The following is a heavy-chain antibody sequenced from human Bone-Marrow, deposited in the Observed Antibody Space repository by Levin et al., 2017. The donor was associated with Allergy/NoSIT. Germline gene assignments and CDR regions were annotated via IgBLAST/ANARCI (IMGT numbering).Heavy chain of an antibody. CDR2: ISGSGGST. Sequence: GGSLRLSCAASGFTFSSYAMSWVRQAPGKGLEWVSAISGSGGSTYYADSVKGRFTISRDNSKNTLYLQMNSLRAEDTAVYYCAKCSCGCSGGSCYSYYFQHWGQGTLVTVSS. V-gene: IGHV3-23*01. CDR1: GFTFSSYA. D-gene: IGHD2-15*01. CDR3: AKCSCGCSGGSCYSYYFQH. J-gene: IGHJ1*01.